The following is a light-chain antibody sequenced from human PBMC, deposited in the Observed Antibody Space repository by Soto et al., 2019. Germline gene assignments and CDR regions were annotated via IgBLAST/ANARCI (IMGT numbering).Light chain of an antibody. V-gene: IGLV1-40*01. CDR2: GNT. CDR3: ESYHSTLSGSR. CDR1: SSNIGAGYG. J-gene: IGLJ3*02. Sequence: QSVLTQPPSVSGAPGQRVTISCTGSSSNIGAGYGVNWYQQLPGTAPKLLIYGNTNRPSGVPDRISGSKSGTSASLAITGLQAEDEADYYCESYHSTLSGSRFGGGTKLTVL.